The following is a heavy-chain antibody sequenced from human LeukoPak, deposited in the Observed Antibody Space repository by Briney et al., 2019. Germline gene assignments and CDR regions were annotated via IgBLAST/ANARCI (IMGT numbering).Heavy chain of an antibody. CDR2: IYYSGST. CDR3: ADGYSSFDY. D-gene: IGHD5-18*01. Sequence: SETLSLTCTVSGGSISSSSYYWGWIRQPPGKGLEWIGSIYYSGSTYYNPSLKSRVTISVDTSKNQFSLKLSSVTAADTAVYYCADGYSSFDYWGQGTLVTVSS. J-gene: IGHJ4*02. CDR1: GGSISSSSYY. V-gene: IGHV4-39*01.